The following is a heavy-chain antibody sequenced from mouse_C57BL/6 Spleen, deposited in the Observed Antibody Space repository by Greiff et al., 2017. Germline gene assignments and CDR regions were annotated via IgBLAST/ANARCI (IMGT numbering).Heavy chain of an antibody. J-gene: IGHJ4*01. CDR3: AREITTVVAANYDAMDY. Sequence: QVQLQQSGAELARPGASVKLSCKASGYTFTSYGISWVKQRTGQGLEWIGEIYPRSGNTYYNEKFKGKATLTADKSSSTAYMELSSLTSEDSAVYVCAREITTVVAANYDAMDYWGQGTSVTVSS. CDR1: GYTFTSYG. CDR2: IYPRSGNT. D-gene: IGHD1-1*01. V-gene: IGHV1-81*01.